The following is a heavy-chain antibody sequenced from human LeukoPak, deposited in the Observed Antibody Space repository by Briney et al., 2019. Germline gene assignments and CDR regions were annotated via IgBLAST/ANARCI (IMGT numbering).Heavy chain of an antibody. D-gene: IGHD2-2*01. CDR1: GYTFTSYA. CDR3: AKSIVVVPAAMDI. CDR2: INAGNGNT. Sequence: ASVKVSCKASGYTFTSYAMHWVRQAPGQRLEWMGWINAGNGNTKYSQKFQGRVTITRDTSASTAYMELSSLRSEDTAVYYCAKSIVVVPAAMDIWGRGTMVTVSS. J-gene: IGHJ3*02. V-gene: IGHV1-3*01.